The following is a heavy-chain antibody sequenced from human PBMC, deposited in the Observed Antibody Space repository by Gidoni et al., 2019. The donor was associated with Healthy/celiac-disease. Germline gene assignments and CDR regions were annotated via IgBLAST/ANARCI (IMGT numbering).Heavy chain of an antibody. J-gene: IGHJ4*02. D-gene: IGHD3-22*01. V-gene: IGHV4-34*01. CDR1: GGSFSGYY. CDR2: INHSGST. CDR3: ARGGGGYSYYFDY. Sequence: QVQLQQWGAGLWKPSETLSLTCAVYGGSFSGYYWSWIRQPPGKGLEWIGEINHSGSTNYNPPLKSRVTISVDTSKNQFSLKLSSVTAADTAVYYCARGGGGYSYYFDYWGQGTLVTVSS.